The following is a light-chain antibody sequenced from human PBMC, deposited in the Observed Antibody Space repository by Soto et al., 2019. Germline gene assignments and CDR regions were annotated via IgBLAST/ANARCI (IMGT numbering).Light chain of an antibody. Sequence: DIQMTQSPSSLSASVGDRVTITCRASQTIIRYLNWYQQKPGRAPSLLIYAASSLHTGVPSRFSASGSGTEFTLTISSLQPEDSATYYCQQSYSTLFTFGPGTRVEIK. J-gene: IGKJ3*01. CDR2: AAS. CDR1: QTIIRY. V-gene: IGKV1-39*01. CDR3: QQSYSTLFT.